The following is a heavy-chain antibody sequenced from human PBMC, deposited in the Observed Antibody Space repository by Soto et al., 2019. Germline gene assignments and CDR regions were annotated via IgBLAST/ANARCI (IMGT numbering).Heavy chain of an antibody. V-gene: IGHV4-31*03. CDR1: GGSISSAGYY. D-gene: IGHD6-19*01. CDR3: ASSTEAVARAYYYYGMDV. J-gene: IGHJ6*04. Sequence: SETLSLTCTVSGGSISSAGYYWSWIRQHPGKGLEWIGYIYYSGSTYYNPSLKSRVTISVDTSKNQFSLKLSSVTAADTAVYYCASSTEAVARAYYYYGMDVWGKGTTVTVSS. CDR2: IYYSGST.